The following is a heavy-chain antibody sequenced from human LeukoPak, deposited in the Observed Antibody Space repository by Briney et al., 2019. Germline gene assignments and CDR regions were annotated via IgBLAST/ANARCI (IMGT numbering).Heavy chain of an antibody. Sequence: PGGSLRLSCAASGFTFSSYAMPWVRQAPGKGLEWVAVISYDGSNKYYADSVKGRFTISRDNSKNTLYLQMNSLRAEDTAVYYCARDPFDNWNSEDDAFDIWGQGTMVTVSS. CDR1: GFTFSSYA. D-gene: IGHD1-7*01. J-gene: IGHJ3*02. CDR2: ISYDGSNK. V-gene: IGHV3-30-3*01. CDR3: ARDPFDNWNSEDDAFDI.